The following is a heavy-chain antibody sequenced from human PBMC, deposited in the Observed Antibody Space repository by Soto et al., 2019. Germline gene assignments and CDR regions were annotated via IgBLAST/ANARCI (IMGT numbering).Heavy chain of an antibody. CDR3: ARRTRTTTKFKTTIFGVDVPFFDP. V-gene: IGHV4-39*01. Sequence: QLQLQESGPGLVKPSETLSLTCTVSGGSISSSSYYWGWIRQPPGKGLEWIGSIYYSGSTYYNPSLKSRVTISVDTSKNQFSLKLSSVTAADTAVYYCARRTRTTTKFKTTIFGVDVPFFDPWGQGTLVTVSS. CDR1: GGSISSSSYY. CDR2: IYYSGST. J-gene: IGHJ5*02. D-gene: IGHD3-3*01.